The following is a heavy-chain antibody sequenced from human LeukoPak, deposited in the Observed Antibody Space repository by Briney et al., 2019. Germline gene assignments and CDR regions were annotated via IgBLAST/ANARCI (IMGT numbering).Heavy chain of an antibody. D-gene: IGHD3-10*01. CDR3: AKADRGWGVITKD. V-gene: IGHV3-23*01. Sequence: GGSLRLSCAASGFTFSGSAMHWVRQASGKGLEWVSAIGGSGDFTYYAEYVRGRFTISRDNSKKTLYLQMNSLRAEDTAVYYCAKADRGWGVITKDWGQGTLVTVSS. CDR2: IGGSGDFT. J-gene: IGHJ4*02. CDR1: GFTFSGSA.